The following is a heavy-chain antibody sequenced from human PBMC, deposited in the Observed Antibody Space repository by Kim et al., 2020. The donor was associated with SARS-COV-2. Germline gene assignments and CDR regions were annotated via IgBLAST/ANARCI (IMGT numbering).Heavy chain of an antibody. CDR3: AKDSSGSSGWYAYYYYGMDV. CDR2: ISWNSGSI. CDR1: GFTFGDYA. Sequence: GGSLRLSCAASGFTFGDYAMHWVRQAPGKGLEWVSGISWNSGSIGYADSVKGRFTISRDNAKNSLYLQMNSLRAEDTALYYCAKDSSGSSGWYAYYYYGMDVWGQGTTVTVSS. J-gene: IGHJ6*02. V-gene: IGHV3-9*01. D-gene: IGHD6-19*01.